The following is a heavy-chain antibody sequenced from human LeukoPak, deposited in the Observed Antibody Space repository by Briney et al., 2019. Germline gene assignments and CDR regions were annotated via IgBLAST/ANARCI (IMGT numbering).Heavy chain of an antibody. D-gene: IGHD1-26*01. Sequence: GGSLRLSCAASGFTFSTYGMHWIRQAPGKGLEWVAVVWYDGSNIHYVDSVKGRFTISRDNSKSTLYLQMNSLTAEDTAVYYCARGGYSGTYYFDYWGQGTLVTVSS. CDR1: GFTFSTYG. V-gene: IGHV3-33*01. J-gene: IGHJ4*02. CDR3: ARGGYSGTYYFDY. CDR2: VWYDGSNI.